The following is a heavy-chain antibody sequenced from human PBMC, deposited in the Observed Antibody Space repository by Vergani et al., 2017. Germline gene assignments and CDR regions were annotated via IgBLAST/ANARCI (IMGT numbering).Heavy chain of an antibody. D-gene: IGHD5-24*01. J-gene: IGHJ4*02. CDR1: GCSISSSSYY. V-gene: IGHV4-39*01. CDR2: IYYSGSP. CDR3: ARLRVGRDGYNYFIRAPDY. Sequence: QLQLQESGPGLVKPSETLSLTCTVSGCSISSSSYYWGWIRQPPGKGLEWIGSIYYSGSPYYNPSLKSRVTISVDTSKNQFSLKLSSVTAAETAVYYGARLRVGRDGYNYFIRAPDYWGQGTLVTVSS.